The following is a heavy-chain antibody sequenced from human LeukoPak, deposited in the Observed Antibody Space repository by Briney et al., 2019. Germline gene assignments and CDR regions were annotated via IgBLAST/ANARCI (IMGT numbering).Heavy chain of an antibody. CDR3: TRNYYYSSGGHWFFDL. CDR1: VASPSTESAT. J-gene: IGHJ2*01. Sequence: SHTLSLTSALSVASPSTESATWSSVTQSPSRGLEWLGSTYYRSKWYNDYVVSAKRRITIKPDKSKNQISLQLNSVTSEDTALYYCTRNYYYSSGGHWFFDLWGRGTLVTVSS. CDR2: TYYRSKWYN. V-gene: IGHV6-1*01. D-gene: IGHD3-22*01.